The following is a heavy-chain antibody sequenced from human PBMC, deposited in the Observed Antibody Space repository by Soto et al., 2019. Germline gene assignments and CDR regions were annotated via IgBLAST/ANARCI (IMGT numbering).Heavy chain of an antibody. Sequence: PGGSLRLSCAASGFTFSSYSMNWVRQAPGKGLEWVAYISSSSSTIYYADSVKGRFTISRDNAKNSLFLQMHSLRDEGTAVYYCARDGESRGATVRLTMNWFDPWGQGTLVTVSS. J-gene: IGHJ5*02. CDR1: GFTFSSYS. CDR2: ISSSSSTI. CDR3: ARDGESRGATVRLTMNWFDP. D-gene: IGHD1-26*01. V-gene: IGHV3-48*02.